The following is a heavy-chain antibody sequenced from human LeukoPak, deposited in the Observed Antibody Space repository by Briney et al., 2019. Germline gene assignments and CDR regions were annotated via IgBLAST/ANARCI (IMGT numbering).Heavy chain of an antibody. Sequence: GGSLRLSCAASGFTFSSYDMNWVRQAPGKGLEWVSYISSSGTTIYYADSVKGRFTISRDNAKNSLYLQMNSLRAEDTAVYYCARVPGYSSSWSWFDPWGQGTLVTVSS. CDR2: ISSSGTTI. CDR1: GFTFSSYD. D-gene: IGHD6-13*01. CDR3: ARVPGYSSSWSWFDP. J-gene: IGHJ5*02. V-gene: IGHV3-48*03.